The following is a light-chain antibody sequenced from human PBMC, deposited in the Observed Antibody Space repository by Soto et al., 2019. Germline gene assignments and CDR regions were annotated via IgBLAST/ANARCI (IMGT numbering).Light chain of an antibody. V-gene: IGKV1-5*01. Sequence: DIQMTQSPSTLSASVGDRVTITCRASQSINNWLAWYQEKPGRAPKLLIYDVSNLESGVPSRFSGGGSGTEFTLTISRLQPDDFATYYCQQHNSYPLTFGQGTRWIS. CDR2: DVS. CDR1: QSINNW. J-gene: IGKJ1*01. CDR3: QQHNSYPLT.